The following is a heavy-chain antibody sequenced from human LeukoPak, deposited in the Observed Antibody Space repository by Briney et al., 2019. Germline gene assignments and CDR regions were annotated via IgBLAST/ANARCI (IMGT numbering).Heavy chain of an antibody. CDR3: TKVLWGLPLLTSDY. CDR1: GFTFSSYE. J-gene: IGHJ4*02. V-gene: IGHV3-48*03. CDR2: ISSSGSTI. Sequence: PGGSLRLYCSASGFTFSSYEMNRHRQAPGMGLVWVSYISSSGSTIYYADSVKVRFTIYRDNSKNTLVLQMNSLKAEDTALYSCTKVLWGLPLLTSDYWGEGTLVTASS. D-gene: IGHD2-21*01.